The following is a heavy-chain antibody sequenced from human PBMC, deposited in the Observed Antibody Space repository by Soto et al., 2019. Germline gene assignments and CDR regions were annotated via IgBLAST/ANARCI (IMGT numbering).Heavy chain of an antibody. J-gene: IGHJ6*02. V-gene: IGHV3-30-3*01. CDR3: ARDEAQLDSYYYGMDV. CDR1: GFTFSSYA. D-gene: IGHD6-13*01. Sequence: GGSLRLSCAASGFTFSSYAMHWVRQAPGKGLEWVAVISYDGSNKYYADSVKGRFTISRDNSKNTLYLQMNSLRAEDTAVYYCARDEAQLDSYYYGMDVWGQGTTVTVSS. CDR2: ISYDGSNK.